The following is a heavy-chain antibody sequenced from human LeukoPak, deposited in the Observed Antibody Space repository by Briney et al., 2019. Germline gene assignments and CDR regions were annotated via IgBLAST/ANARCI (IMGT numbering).Heavy chain of an antibody. J-gene: IGHJ5*02. Sequence: GGSLRLSCVISGFSFRNYWMHWVRQAPGRGLVWVSRLNSDETSATYADSVKGRFTISRDNSKNTLYLQMNSLRSEDTAVYYCARDRGIAVAGENWFDPWGQGTLVTVSS. CDR3: ARDRGIAVAGENWFDP. V-gene: IGHV3-74*03. CDR1: GFSFRNYW. D-gene: IGHD6-19*01. CDR2: LNSDETSA.